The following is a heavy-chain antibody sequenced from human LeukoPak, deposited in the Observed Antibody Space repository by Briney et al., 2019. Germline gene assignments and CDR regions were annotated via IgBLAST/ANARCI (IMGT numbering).Heavy chain of an antibody. D-gene: IGHD3-22*01. CDR1: GFTFGDYA. J-gene: IGHJ3*02. CDR3: TRDLVGYYYDSSGYLGGAFDI. CDR2: IRSKAYGGTT. V-gene: IGHV3-49*04. Sequence: GGSLRLSCTASGFTFGDYAMSWVRRAPGKRLEWVGFIRSKAYGGTTEYAASVKGRFTISRDDSKSIAYLQMNSLKTEDTAVYYCTRDLVGYYYDSSGYLGGAFDIWGQGTMVTVSS.